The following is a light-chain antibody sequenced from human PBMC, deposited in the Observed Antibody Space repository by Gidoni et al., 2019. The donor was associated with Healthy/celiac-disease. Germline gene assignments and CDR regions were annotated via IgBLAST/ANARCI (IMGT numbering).Light chain of an antibody. CDR2: AAS. CDR3: LQDYNYPLT. J-gene: IGKJ4*01. V-gene: IGKV1-6*01. Sequence: AIQMPQSPSSLSASVGDRVTITCRASQGIRYDLGWYQQKPGKAPKLLIYAASSLQSGVPSMFSGSGSGTDFPLTISRLQPEDSATYYCLQDYNYPLTFGGGTKVEIK. CDR1: QGIRYD.